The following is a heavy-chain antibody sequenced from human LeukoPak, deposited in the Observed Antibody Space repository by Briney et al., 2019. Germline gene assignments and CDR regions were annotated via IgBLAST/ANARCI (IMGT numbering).Heavy chain of an antibody. J-gene: IGHJ6*03. V-gene: IGHV4-39*07. CDR1: GFTFNTYT. CDR3: ARTDYYHYMDV. Sequence: GSLRLSCAVSGFTFNTYTMVWVRQPPGKGLEWIGSIYYSGGTYYNPSLKSRVTISVDTSKNQFSLKLSSVTAADTAVYYCARTDYYHYMDVWGEGTTVAISS. CDR2: IYYSGGT.